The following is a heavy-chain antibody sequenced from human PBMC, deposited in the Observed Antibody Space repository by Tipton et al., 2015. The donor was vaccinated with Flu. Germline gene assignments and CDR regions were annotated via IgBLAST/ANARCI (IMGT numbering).Heavy chain of an antibody. CDR2: ISSSSSTI. Sequence: SLRLSCAASGFTFSSYSMNWVRQAPGKGLEWVSYISSSSSTIYYADSVKGRFTISRDNAKNSLYLQMNSLRAGDTAVYYCARSRPIFGVVIPSGCFDPWGQGTLVTVSS. D-gene: IGHD3-3*01. CDR3: ARSRPIFGVVIPSGCFDP. CDR1: GFTFSSYS. J-gene: IGHJ5*02. V-gene: IGHV3-48*01.